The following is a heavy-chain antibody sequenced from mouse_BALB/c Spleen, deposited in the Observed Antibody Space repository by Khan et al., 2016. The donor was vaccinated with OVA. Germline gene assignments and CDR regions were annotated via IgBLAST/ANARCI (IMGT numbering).Heavy chain of an antibody. CDR3: ARPPYSSYAMDY. V-gene: IGHV9-3-1*01. CDR2: INTYTGEP. Sequence: QIQLVQSGPELKKPGETVKISCKASGHTFTNFGMNWVKQAPGKGLKWMGWINTYTGEPTYADDFNGRFAFSLDASSSTAYLQINNLTTEDTATDFCARPPYSSYAMDYWGQGTSVTVSS. CDR1: GHTFTNFG. D-gene: IGHD2-10*01. J-gene: IGHJ4*01.